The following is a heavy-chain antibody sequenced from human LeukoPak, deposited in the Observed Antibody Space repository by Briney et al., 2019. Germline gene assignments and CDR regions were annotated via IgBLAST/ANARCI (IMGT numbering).Heavy chain of an antibody. CDR3: ATGGINHFDSSGYYNF. Sequence: ASVKVSCKVSGYTLTELSMHWVRQAPGKGLEWMGRIIPMFGITNYAQKFQGSVTITADKSSSTAYMELSSLRSEDSAMYYCATGGINHFDSSGYYNFWGQGTLVTVSS. V-gene: IGHV1-24*01. CDR2: IIPMFGIT. J-gene: IGHJ4*02. CDR1: GYTLTELS. D-gene: IGHD3-22*01.